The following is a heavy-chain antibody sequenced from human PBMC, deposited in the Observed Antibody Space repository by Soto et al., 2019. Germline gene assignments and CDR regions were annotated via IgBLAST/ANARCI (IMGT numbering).Heavy chain of an antibody. J-gene: IGHJ4*02. CDR1: GGSISSGGYY. CDR3: ARGFRYYGSGSYYTSPLFDY. D-gene: IGHD3-10*01. V-gene: IGHV4-31*03. Sequence: SETLSLTCTVSGGSISSGGYYWSWIRQHPGKGLEWIGYIYYSGSTYYNPSLKSRVTISVDTSKNQFSLKLSSVTAADTAVYYCARGFRYYGSGSYYTSPLFDYWGQGTLVTVSS. CDR2: IYYSGST.